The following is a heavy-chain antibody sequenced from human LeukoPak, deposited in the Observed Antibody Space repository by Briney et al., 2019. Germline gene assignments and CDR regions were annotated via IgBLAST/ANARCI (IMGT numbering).Heavy chain of an antibody. V-gene: IGHV3-21*01. CDR2: ISISSSYI. CDR1: GFTFSSYT. CDR3: AREDRGEIVVVPAARNFDY. D-gene: IGHD2-2*01. Sequence: GGSLRLSCAASGFTFSSYTMNWVRQAPGKGLEWVSSISISSSYIYYADSVKGRFTISRDNAKNSLYLQMNSLRVEDTAVYYCAREDRGEIVVVPAARNFDYWGQGTLVTISS. J-gene: IGHJ4*02.